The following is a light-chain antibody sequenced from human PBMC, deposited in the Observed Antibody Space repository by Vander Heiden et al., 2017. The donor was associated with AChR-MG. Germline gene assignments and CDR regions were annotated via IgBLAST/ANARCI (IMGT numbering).Light chain of an antibody. Sequence: IVLTQSPGTLSLSPGERATRSCRASQSVSRSYLAWYQQKPGQAPRLLIYDASSRATGIPDRFSGSGSGADFTLIISRLEPEDFAVYYCQQFGSSPPWAFGQGTRVEIK. CDR2: DAS. CDR3: QQFGSSPPWA. V-gene: IGKV3-20*01. J-gene: IGKJ1*01. CDR1: QSVSRSY.